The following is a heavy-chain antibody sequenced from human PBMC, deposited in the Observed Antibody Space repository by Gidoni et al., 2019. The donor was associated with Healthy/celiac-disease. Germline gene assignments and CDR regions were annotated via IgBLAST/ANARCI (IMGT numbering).Heavy chain of an antibody. CDR1: GFTVSSHY. CDR2: IYSGGST. Sequence: EVQLVESGGGLVQPGGSLRLSCAASGFTVSSHYMSWVRQAPGKGLEWVSGIYSGGSTYYADSVKGRFTITRDNSKNTLYLQMNSLRAEDTAVYYCARVRQWLAPGDYWGQGTLVTVSS. J-gene: IGHJ4*02. V-gene: IGHV3-66*02. CDR3: ARVRQWLAPGDY. D-gene: IGHD6-19*01.